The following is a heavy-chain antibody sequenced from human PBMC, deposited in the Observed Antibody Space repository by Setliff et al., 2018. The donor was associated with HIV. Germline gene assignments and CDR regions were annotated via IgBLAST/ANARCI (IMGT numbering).Heavy chain of an antibody. D-gene: IGHD3-22*01. CDR1: GFTFSSYA. CDR2: ISTSGVGT. J-gene: IGHJ4*02. CDR3: AKQTFYYDSSGYWPEPGYYFDY. Sequence: GGSLRLSCAASGFTFSSYAMSWVRRAPGKGLEWVSSISTSGVGTYYVDSVKGRFTISRDNSKNTLYLQLNSLRVEDTAVYYCAKQTFYYDSSGYWPEPGYYFDYWGQGTPVTVSS. V-gene: IGHV3-23*01.